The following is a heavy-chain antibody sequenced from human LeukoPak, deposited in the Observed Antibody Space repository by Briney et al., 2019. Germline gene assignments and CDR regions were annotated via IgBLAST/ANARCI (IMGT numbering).Heavy chain of an antibody. Sequence: PSETLSLTCAVYGGSFSGYYWSWIRQPPGKGLEWIGEINHSGSTNYNPSLKSRVTISVDTSKNQFSLKLSSVTAADTAVYYCARVGRRGYRVNNWFDPWGQGTLVTVYS. CDR3: ARVGRRGYRVNNWFDP. CDR1: GGSFSGYY. D-gene: IGHD5-18*01. V-gene: IGHV4-34*01. J-gene: IGHJ5*02. CDR2: INHSGST.